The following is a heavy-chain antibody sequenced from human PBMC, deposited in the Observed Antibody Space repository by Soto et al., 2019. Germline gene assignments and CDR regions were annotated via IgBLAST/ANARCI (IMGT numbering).Heavy chain of an antibody. D-gene: IGHD1-20*01. V-gene: IGHV3-23*01. CDR2: ISGSGGST. Sequence: GGSLRLSCAASGFTFSSYAMSWVRQAPGKGLEWVSAISGSGGSTYYPDSVKGRFTISRDNSKNTLYLQMNSLRAEDTAVYYCAKYTYNWNTRGLGREFDYWGQGTLVTVSS. J-gene: IGHJ4*02. CDR3: AKYTYNWNTRGLGREFDY. CDR1: GFTFSSYA.